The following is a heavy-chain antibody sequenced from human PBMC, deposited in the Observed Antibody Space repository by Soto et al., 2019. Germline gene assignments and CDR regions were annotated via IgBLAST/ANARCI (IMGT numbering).Heavy chain of an antibody. J-gene: IGHJ3*02. CDR2: IIPIFAKP. D-gene: IGHD1-7*01. Sequence: QVHLIQSGAELKRPGSSVKVSCNASGDTFSSYSITWLRQAPGQRLEWMGGIIPIFAKPTYTQKFQGRVAITADDLTLTVYMELASLTSEETIVYSSAMGPGIWNSFATWGQGPLLTVSS. CDR3: AMGPGIWNSFAT. V-gene: IGHV1-69*01. CDR1: GDTFSSYS.